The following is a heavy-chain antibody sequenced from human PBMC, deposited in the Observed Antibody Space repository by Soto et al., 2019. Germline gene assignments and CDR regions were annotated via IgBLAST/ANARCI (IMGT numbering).Heavy chain of an antibody. CDR1: GFTFSSYG. D-gene: IGHD6-19*01. CDR3: AKAGC. J-gene: IGHJ4*02. Sequence: QVQLVESGGGVVQPGRSLRLSCAASGFTFSSYGMHWVRQAPGKGLEWVAGISYDGSNKYYADSVKGRFTISRENSKNTLSLKMNSLGAEETAVYYCAKAGCWGQGTLVTVSS. V-gene: IGHV3-30*18. CDR2: ISYDGSNK.